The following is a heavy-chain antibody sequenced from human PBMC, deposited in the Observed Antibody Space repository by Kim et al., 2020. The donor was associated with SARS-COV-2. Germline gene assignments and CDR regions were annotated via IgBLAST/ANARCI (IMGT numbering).Heavy chain of an antibody. V-gene: IGHV4-34*01. CDR3: ARGRGADDP. Sequence: GGHTNYTPSLKSRLTILLDTSKTQFSLRLTAVSAADTAVYFCARGRGADDPWGQGILVTVSS. J-gene: IGHJ5*02. CDR2: GGHT. D-gene: IGHD3-16*01.